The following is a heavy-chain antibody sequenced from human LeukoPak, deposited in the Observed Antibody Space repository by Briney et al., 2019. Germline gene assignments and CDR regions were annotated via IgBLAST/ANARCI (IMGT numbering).Heavy chain of an antibody. CDR2: INAGNGNT. V-gene: IGHV1-3*01. D-gene: IGHD2-2*01. CDR3: ARSIVVVPAALDY. J-gene: IGHJ4*02. CDR1: GYTFTSYA. Sequence: ASVKVSCKASGYTFTSYAMRWVRQAPGQRLEWMGWINAGNGNTKYSQKFQGRVTITRDTSASTAYMELSSLRSEDTAVYYCARSIVVVPAALDYWGQGTLVTVSS.